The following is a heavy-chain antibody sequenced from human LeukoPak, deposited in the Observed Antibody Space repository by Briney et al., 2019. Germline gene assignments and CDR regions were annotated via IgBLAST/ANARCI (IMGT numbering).Heavy chain of an antibody. CDR3: AKDPGGRGLDL. J-gene: IGHJ2*01. CDR1: GFTFSSYA. D-gene: IGHD2-15*01. Sequence: GGSLRLSCAASGFTFSSYAMSWVRQAPGEGLEWVSAISGSGGSTYYADSVKGRFTISRDNFKNTLYLQMNSLRAEDTAVYYCAKDPGGRGLDLWGRGTLVTVSS. V-gene: IGHV3-23*01. CDR2: ISGSGGST.